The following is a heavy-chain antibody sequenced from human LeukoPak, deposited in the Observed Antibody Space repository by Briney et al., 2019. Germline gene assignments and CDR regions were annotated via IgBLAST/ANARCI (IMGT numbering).Heavy chain of an antibody. V-gene: IGHV4-39*01. Sequence: PSETLSLTCTVSGASIRGTSYYWAWIRQTPGKGLDWIGSIYYSGSTHYTTSLKSRVTISVDTSKNQFSLKLSSVTAADTAVYYCARHPYSPGTFFDYWGQGTLVTVSS. D-gene: IGHD5-18*01. CDR2: IYYSGST. CDR3: ARHPYSPGTFFDY. J-gene: IGHJ4*02. CDR1: GASIRGTSYY.